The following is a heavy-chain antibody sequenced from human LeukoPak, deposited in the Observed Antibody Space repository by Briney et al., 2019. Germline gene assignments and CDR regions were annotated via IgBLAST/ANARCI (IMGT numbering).Heavy chain of an antibody. Sequence: GESLKISCKGSGYSFTTYWISWVRQMPGKGLEWMGIIYPGDSDSRYSPSFQGQVTISADESISTAYLQWSSLKASDTAMYYCARLSGRATIDYWGQGTLVTVSS. CDR1: GYSFTTYW. CDR2: IYPGDSDS. J-gene: IGHJ4*02. CDR3: ARLSGRATIDY. V-gene: IGHV5-51*01. D-gene: IGHD3-10*01.